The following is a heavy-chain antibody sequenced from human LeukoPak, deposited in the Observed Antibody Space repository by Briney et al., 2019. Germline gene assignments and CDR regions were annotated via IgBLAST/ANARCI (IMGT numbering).Heavy chain of an antibody. V-gene: IGHV3-7*01. CDR1: GFTFSSYW. CDR2: IKQDGSEK. CDR3: ARWHYDILTGYSPYYFDY. Sequence: GGSLRLSCAASGFTFSSYWMSWVRRAPGKGLEWVANIKQDGSEKYYVDSVKGRFTISRDNAKNSLYLQMNSLRAEDTAVYYCARWHYDILTGYSPYYFDYWGQGTLVTVSS. J-gene: IGHJ4*02. D-gene: IGHD3-9*01.